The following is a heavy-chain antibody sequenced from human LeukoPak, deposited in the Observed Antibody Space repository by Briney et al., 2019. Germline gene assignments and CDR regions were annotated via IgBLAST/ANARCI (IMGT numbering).Heavy chain of an antibody. CDR3: ASGYDNSGYYYVPDY. CDR2: IYYSGST. J-gene: IGHJ4*02. CDR1: GGSISSSSYY. Sequence: SETLSLTCTVSGGSISSSSYYWGWIRQPPGKGLEWIGNIYYSGSTYYNPPLKSRVTISVDTSKNQFSLKLSSVTAADTAVYYCASGYDNSGYYYVPDYWGQGTLVTVSS. D-gene: IGHD3-22*01. V-gene: IGHV4-39*01.